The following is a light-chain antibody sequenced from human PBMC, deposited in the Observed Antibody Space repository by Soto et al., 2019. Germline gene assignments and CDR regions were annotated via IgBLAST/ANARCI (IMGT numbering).Light chain of an antibody. CDR3: SSYAGSNVPVV. CDR2: EVS. CDR1: SSDVGAYNY. V-gene: IGLV2-8*01. J-gene: IGLJ2*01. Sequence: SALTQPPSASGSPGQSVTISCTGTSSDVGAYNYVSWYQQHPGKVPKLMIYEVSKRPSGVPDRFSGSKSGNTASLTVSGLQAEDEADYYCSSYAGSNVPVVFGGGTKLTVL.